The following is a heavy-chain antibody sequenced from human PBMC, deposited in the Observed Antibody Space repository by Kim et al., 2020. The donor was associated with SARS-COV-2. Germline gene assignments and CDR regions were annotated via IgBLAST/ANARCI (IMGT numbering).Heavy chain of an antibody. V-gene: IGHV3-74*01. CDR2: ST. CDR3: ARGNYHGMDV. J-gene: IGHJ6*02. Sequence: STNSADSVKGRFTISRDNAKNTLYWQRNSLRAEDTAVYYCARGNYHGMDVWGQGTTVTVSS.